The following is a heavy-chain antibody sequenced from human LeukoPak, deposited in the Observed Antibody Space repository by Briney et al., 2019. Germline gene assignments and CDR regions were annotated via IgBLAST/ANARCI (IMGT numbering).Heavy chain of an antibody. CDR3: ATGPTQLLILDY. V-gene: IGHV1-24*01. CDR2: FDPEDGET. CDR1: VYTLTELS. D-gene: IGHD2-21*01. Sequence: GPSVKVSCKVSVYTLTELSMHSVRQSPGKRLEWMGGFDPEDGETIYAKKFQGRVTMTEDTSTDTAYMELSSLRSEDTAVYYCATGPTQLLILDYWGQGTLVTVSS. J-gene: IGHJ4*02.